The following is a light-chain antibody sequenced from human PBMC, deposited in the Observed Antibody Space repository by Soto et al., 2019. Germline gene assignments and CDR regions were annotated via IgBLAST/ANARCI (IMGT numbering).Light chain of an antibody. V-gene: IGLV2-14*01. CDR1: SSDIGRYDF. J-gene: IGLJ1*01. CDR2: EVN. CDR3: CSYTSSYTFYV. Sequence: QSALAQPASVSGSPGQSITISCTGSSSDIGRYDFVSWYQQLPGKAPKLLLYEVNHRPSGVSDRFSGSKSGNTASLTISGLQADDEAHYYWCSYTSSYTFYVFGTGTKVTVL.